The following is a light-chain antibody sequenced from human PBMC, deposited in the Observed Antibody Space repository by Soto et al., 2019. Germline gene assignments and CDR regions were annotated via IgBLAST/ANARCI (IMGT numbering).Light chain of an antibody. J-gene: IGKJ2*01. Sequence: DIQMTQSPSSLSASVGDRVTITCRASQSISSYLNWHQQKPGKAPKLLIYAASSLQRGVPSRFSGSGSGTDFTLTISSLQPEDSATYYCQQSYDAPYTFGQGTKLEIK. CDR3: QQSYDAPYT. CDR2: AAS. V-gene: IGKV1-39*01. CDR1: QSISSY.